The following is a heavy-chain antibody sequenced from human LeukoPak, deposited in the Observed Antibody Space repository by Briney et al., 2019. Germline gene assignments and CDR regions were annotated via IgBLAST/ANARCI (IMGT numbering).Heavy chain of an antibody. CDR2: ISSSSTI. CDR3: ARGFDSSWYDFNADY. CDR1: GFTFSSYS. Sequence: GGSLRLSCAASGFTFSSYSMNWVRQAPGKGREWVSYISSSSTIYYADSVKGRFTISRDNAKNSLYLQMNSLRAEDTAVYYCARGFDSSWYDFNADYWGQGTLVTVSS. J-gene: IGHJ4*02. V-gene: IGHV3-48*01. D-gene: IGHD6-13*01.